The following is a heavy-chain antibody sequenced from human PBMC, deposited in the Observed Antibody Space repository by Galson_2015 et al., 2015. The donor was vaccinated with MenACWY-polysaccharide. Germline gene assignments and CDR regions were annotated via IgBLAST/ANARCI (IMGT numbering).Heavy chain of an antibody. D-gene: IGHD2-15*01. CDR2: IQNVGSPK. Sequence: SLRLSCAASGLTFRSSGMHWVRQAPGKGLEWAAVIQNVGSPKAYADSVKGRFTISRANSKNTLYLEMNSLRAEDTAVYYCARESSRILFHAFDIWGQGTMVTVSS. CDR3: ARESSRILFHAFDI. CDR1: GLTFRSSG. J-gene: IGHJ3*02. V-gene: IGHV3-33*01.